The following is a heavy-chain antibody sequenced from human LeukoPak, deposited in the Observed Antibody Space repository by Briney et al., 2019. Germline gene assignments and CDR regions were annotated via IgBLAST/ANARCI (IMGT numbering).Heavy chain of an antibody. CDR2: ISWNSGSI. V-gene: IGHV3-9*01. CDR1: GFTFDDYA. Sequence: GGSLRLSCAASGFTFDDYAMHWVRQAPGKGLEWVSGISWNSGSIGYADSVKGRFTISRDNAKNSLYLQMNSLRAEDTALYYCAKDRGYDILTGTFDYWAREPWSPSPQ. D-gene: IGHD3-9*01. J-gene: IGHJ4*02. CDR3: AKDRGYDILTGTFDY.